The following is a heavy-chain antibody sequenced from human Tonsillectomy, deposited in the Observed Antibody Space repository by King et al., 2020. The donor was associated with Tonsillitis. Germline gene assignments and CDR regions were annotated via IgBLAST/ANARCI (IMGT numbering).Heavy chain of an antibody. CDR2: IYHSGST. CDR1: GGSISSSNW. Sequence: QLQESGPGLVKPSGTLSLTCVVSGGSISSSNWWSWVRPPPGKGLGWIGEIYHSGSTKYNPSLKSRVTISVDKSKNQFSLKLSSVTAADTVVYDCASILRTVRAYYYDGMDVWGQGTTVTVSS. D-gene: IGHD3-16*01. J-gene: IGHJ6*02. V-gene: IGHV4-4*02. CDR3: ASILRTVRAYYYDGMDV.